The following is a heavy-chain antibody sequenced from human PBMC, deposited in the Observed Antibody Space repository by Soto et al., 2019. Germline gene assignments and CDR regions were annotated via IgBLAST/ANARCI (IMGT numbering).Heavy chain of an antibody. V-gene: IGHV1-69*06. D-gene: IGHD3-3*01. CDR3: NRGSEYEVWSCYL. CDR1: GGTSTSYA. J-gene: IGHJ4*02. Sequence: QERLVQSGAEVRKPGSSVKVSCKVPGGTSTSYAINWVRQAPGQGLEWMGGIVPMFGTSKYAQKFQGRVTITADTSTNIAYMELRRLRSADTAVYYCNRGSEYEVWSCYLWGQGTRVSVSS. CDR2: IVPMFGTS.